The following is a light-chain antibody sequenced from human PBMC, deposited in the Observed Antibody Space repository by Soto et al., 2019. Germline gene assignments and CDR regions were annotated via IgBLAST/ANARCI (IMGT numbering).Light chain of an antibody. Sequence: QSALTQPASVSGSPGQSITISCPGTTSDVSIYNYVSWYQQHPGKAPKLMIYGVSNRPSGVSNRFSGAKSGHTASLTISGLQVEDEADYYCCSYTSSTNYVFGPGTRSPS. CDR2: GVS. V-gene: IGLV2-14*01. CDR3: CSYTSSTNYV. CDR1: TSDVSIYNY. J-gene: IGLJ1*01.